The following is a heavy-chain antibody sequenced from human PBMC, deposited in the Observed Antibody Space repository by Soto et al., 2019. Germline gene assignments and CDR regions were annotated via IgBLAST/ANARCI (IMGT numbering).Heavy chain of an antibody. Sequence: QVQLQESGPGLVKPSGTLSLTCAVSGGSISSSNWWSWVRQPPGKGLEWIGEIYHSGSTNYNPSLKSRXSILVXXSKNQFSLKLSSVTAADTAVYYCARGISGGRHFDYWGQGTLVTVSS. CDR1: GGSISSSNW. J-gene: IGHJ4*02. CDR2: IYHSGST. V-gene: IGHV4-4*02. CDR3: ARGISGGRHFDY. D-gene: IGHD2-15*01.